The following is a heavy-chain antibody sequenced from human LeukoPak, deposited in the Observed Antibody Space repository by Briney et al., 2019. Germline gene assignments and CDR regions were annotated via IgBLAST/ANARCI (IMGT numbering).Heavy chain of an antibody. V-gene: IGHV3-23*01. CDR1: GFTFSSHS. D-gene: IGHD1-14*01. CDR3: AKVSGGGLYYDGMDV. Sequence: PGGSLRLSCAASGFTFSSHSMNWVRQAPGKGLEWVSVISGSGGTTYYADSVKGRFTISRDSSKNTLYLQMNSLRAEDTAVYYCAKVSGGGLYYDGMDVWGQGTTVTVSS. J-gene: IGHJ6*02. CDR2: ISGSGGTT.